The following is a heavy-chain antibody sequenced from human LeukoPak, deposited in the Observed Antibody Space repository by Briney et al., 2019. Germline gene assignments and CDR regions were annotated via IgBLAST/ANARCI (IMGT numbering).Heavy chain of an antibody. CDR3: TREDY. Sequence: GASVKVSCKASGYTFSGFHIHWVRQAPGQGLEWMGWINSNSGATNYAQKFQGRVTMTRDTSISTAYMELSSLRSDDTAMYFCTREDYWGQGTLVTVSS. V-gene: IGHV1-2*02. J-gene: IGHJ4*02. CDR2: INSNSGAT. CDR1: GYTFSGFH.